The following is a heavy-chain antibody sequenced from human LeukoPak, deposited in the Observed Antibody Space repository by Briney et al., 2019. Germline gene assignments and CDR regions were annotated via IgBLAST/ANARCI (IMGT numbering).Heavy chain of an antibody. CDR2: IYYSGST. Sequence: PSETLSLTCTVSGGSISSYYWSWIRQPPGKGLEWIGYIYYSGSTNYNPSPKSRVTISVDTSKNQFSLKLSSVTAADTAVYYCARFRRGTYYFDYWGQGTLVTVSS. CDR1: GGSISSYY. D-gene: IGHD3-16*01. J-gene: IGHJ4*02. CDR3: ARFRRGTYYFDY. V-gene: IGHV4-59*01.